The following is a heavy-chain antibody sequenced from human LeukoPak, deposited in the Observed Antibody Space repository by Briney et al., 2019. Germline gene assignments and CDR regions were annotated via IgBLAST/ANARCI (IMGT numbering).Heavy chain of an antibody. CDR3: ARGYDFCCYYMDV. CDR2: IYYSGST. Sequence: SETLSLTYTVSGGSIRSNNYYWGWIRQPPGKGLEWIGSIYYSGSTYYNPSLKSRVTISVDTSKNQFSLKLTSVTAADTAVYYCARGYDFCCYYMDVWGKGTTVTVSS. D-gene: IGHD3-3*01. CDR1: GGSIRSNNYY. V-gene: IGHV4-39*07. J-gene: IGHJ6*03.